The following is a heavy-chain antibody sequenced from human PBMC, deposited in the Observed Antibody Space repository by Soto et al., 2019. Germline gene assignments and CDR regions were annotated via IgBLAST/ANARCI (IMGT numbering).Heavy chain of an antibody. J-gene: IGHJ4*02. D-gene: IGHD6-19*01. Sequence: VRVVESGGGVVQPGRSLRLSCAASGFTFSSYGMHWVRQAPGKGLEWVAVISYDGSNKYYADSVKGRFTISRDNSKNTLYLQMNSLRAEDTAVYYCAKDPKDGRAVAGTVINDYWGQGTLVTVSS. CDR1: GFTFSSYG. CDR2: ISYDGSNK. V-gene: IGHV3-30*18. CDR3: AKDPKDGRAVAGTVINDY.